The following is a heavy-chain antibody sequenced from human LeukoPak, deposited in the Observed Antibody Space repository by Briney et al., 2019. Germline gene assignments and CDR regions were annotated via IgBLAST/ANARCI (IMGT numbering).Heavy chain of an antibody. CDR1: GFTFSSYA. V-gene: IGHV3-23*01. Sequence: GGSLRLSCAASGFTFSSYAMSWVRQAPGKGLEWVSAISGSGGSTYYADSVKGRFTISRDNSKNTLYLQMNSLRAEDTAVYYCAKARSLRFLEWLPNYFDYWGQGTLVTVSS. J-gene: IGHJ4*02. CDR3: AKARSLRFLEWLPNYFDY. CDR2: ISGSGGST. D-gene: IGHD3-3*01.